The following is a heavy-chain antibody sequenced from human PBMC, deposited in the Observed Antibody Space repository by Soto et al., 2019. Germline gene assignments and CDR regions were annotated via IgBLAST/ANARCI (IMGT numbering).Heavy chain of an antibody. V-gene: IGHV3-15*01. CDR3: STERGYSYYGIDY. J-gene: IGHJ4*02. Sequence: EVQLVESGGGLVKPGGSLRLSCAASGFTFSNAWMSWVRQAPGKGREWVGRMKSKTDGGTTDYAAPVKGRFTISRGDSKNTLYLQMTSLKTEDTAVYYWSTERGYSYYGIDYWGQGTLVTVSS. CDR2: MKSKTDGGTT. CDR1: GFTFSNAW. D-gene: IGHD5-18*01.